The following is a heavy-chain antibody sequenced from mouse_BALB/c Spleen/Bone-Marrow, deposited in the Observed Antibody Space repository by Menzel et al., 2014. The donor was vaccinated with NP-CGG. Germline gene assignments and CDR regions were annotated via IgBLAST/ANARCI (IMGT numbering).Heavy chain of an antibody. CDR2: IDTSDSYT. J-gene: IGHJ4*01. CDR1: GYTFTDKW. D-gene: IGHD2-4*01. Sequence: QVQLKQSGAELGMPGASVEMSCKASGYTFTDKWMYWVKQRPGQGLEWIGAIDTSDSYTNYNQKFMGKASLTVDASSSTAYMQVSSLTSDDSAVYYCARGGHDFSLDYWGQGTSVTVSS. CDR3: ARGGHDFSLDY. V-gene: IGHV1-69*01.